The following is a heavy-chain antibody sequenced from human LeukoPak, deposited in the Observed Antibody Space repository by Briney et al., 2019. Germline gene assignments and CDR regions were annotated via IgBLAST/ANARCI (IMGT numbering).Heavy chain of an antibody. CDR1: GFNFAGFW. V-gene: IGHV3-7*01. CDR3: AKNSGLHDL. D-gene: IGHD5-12*01. Sequence: PGGSLRLSCAASGFNFAGFWMTWIRQAPGRGPEWVANINLAGSETYYLDSVKGRFTISRDNAKHSLYLQMDSLRAEDTALYYCAKNSGLHDLWGQGTLVTVSS. CDR2: INLAGSET. J-gene: IGHJ4*02.